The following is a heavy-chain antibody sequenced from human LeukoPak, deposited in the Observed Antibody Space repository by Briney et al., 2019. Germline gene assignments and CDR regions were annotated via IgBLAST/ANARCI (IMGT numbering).Heavy chain of an antibody. V-gene: IGHV3-7*01. CDR3: AGSGWQVYFDY. CDR1: GFTFISYW. J-gene: IGHJ4*02. D-gene: IGHD6-19*01. CDR2: IKQDGSER. Sequence: GGSLRLSCAASGFTFISYWMSWVRQAPGKGLEWVANIKQDGSERYYVDSVKGRFTISRDNAKNSLYLQMNSLRAEGTGVYYCAGSGWQVYFDYWGQGTLVTVSS.